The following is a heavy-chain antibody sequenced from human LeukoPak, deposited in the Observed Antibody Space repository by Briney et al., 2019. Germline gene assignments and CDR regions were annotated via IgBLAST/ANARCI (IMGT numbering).Heavy chain of an antibody. CDR3: AREVYGQLTESYMDV. J-gene: IGHJ6*03. CDR1: GFTLSSYS. CDR2: ISRSGTTM. Sequence: GGSLRLSCAASGFTLSSYSMNWVRQAPGKGLEWVSDISRSGTTMYYADSVKGRFTISRDNANNSLYLKMNSLRAEDTAVYYCAREVYGQLTESYMDVWGKGTTVTVSS. V-gene: IGHV3-48*04. D-gene: IGHD2-2*01.